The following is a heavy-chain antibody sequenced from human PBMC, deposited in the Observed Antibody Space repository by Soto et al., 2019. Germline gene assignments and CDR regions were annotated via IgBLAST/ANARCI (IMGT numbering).Heavy chain of an antibody. D-gene: IGHD3-10*01. CDR2: ITANGRST. V-gene: IGHV3-64*04. Sequence: GGSVRLSXSASGFTFSDYEMHWVRQAPRKKLEYLSTITANGRSTYYADSVKGRFTISRDNSKNMLYFQMTSLKTEDTAVYYCVREVLFGDYFDYWGQGTLVTVSS. CDR3: VREVLFGDYFDY. CDR1: GFTFSDYE. J-gene: IGHJ4*02.